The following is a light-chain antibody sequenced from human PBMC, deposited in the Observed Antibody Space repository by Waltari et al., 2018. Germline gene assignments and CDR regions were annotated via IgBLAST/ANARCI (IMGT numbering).Light chain of an antibody. CDR2: QDS. V-gene: IGLV3-1*01. J-gene: IGLJ2*01. CDR3: QAWDSSLV. CDR1: NLGDKY. Sequence: SYELTQPPSVSVSPGQTASIPCSGDNLGDKYACWYQQKPGQSPVLVIYQDSKRPSGIPERFSGSNSGNTATLTISGTQAMDEADYYCQAWDSSLVFGGGTKLTVL.